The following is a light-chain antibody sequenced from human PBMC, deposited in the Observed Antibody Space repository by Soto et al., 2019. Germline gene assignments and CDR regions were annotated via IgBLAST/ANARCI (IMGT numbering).Light chain of an antibody. V-gene: IGLV2-8*01. J-gene: IGLJ1*01. CDR2: EVN. CDR3: ISHAGASNV. Sequence: QSALTQPPSASESPGQSVAISCTGTSSDVGATDYVSWYQQHSGKAPKLLLYEVNKRPSGVPDRFSGSKSGNTASLTVSALQADDEADYYCISHAGASNVLGTGTKLTVL. CDR1: SSDVGATDY.